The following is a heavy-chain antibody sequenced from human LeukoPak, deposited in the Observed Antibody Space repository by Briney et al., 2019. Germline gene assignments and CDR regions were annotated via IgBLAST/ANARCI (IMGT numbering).Heavy chain of an antibody. CDR3: VRASNSGYYYFDY. J-gene: IGHJ4*02. CDR1: GYSISTSYY. CDR2: VHHSGYT. Sequence: SETLSVTCAVSGYSISTSYYWGWIRQPPGRGLEWIGTVHHSGYTYSNPSLKSRVTIPLDTSKNQFSLQLSSVTAADTALYYCVRASNSGYYYFDYWGQGTLVTVSS. V-gene: IGHV4-38-2*01. D-gene: IGHD3-22*01.